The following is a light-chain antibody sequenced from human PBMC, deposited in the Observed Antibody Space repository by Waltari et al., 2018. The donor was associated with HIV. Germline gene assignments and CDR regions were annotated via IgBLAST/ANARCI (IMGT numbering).Light chain of an antibody. CDR2: GAS. V-gene: IGKV3-15*01. CDR3: QQYHNWPLN. CDR1: QSVSSN. Sequence: EIVMTQSPATLSASPGERATLSCRASQSVSSNLAWYQQKPGQAPRLLIHGASTRAPGFPARFSASWSGTEFTLTINSLQSEDFAVYYCQQYHNWPLNFGGGTKVEIK. J-gene: IGKJ4*01.